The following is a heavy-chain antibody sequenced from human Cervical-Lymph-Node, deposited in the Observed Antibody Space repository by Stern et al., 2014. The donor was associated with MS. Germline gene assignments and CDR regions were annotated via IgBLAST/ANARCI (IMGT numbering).Heavy chain of an antibody. CDR3: ARDVGYCSSTSCHYYFDY. Sequence: VHLVESGSELKKPGASVKVSCKASGYTFTNYAINWVRQAPGQRLEWMGLINTNTGNTTYAQCFPGRFVFSLDTSISTAYLQISSLKAEDTAVYYCARDVGYCSSTSCHYYFDYWGQGTLVTVSS. V-gene: IGHV7-4-1*02. J-gene: IGHJ4*02. CDR1: GYTFTNYA. CDR2: INTNTGNT. D-gene: IGHD2-2*01.